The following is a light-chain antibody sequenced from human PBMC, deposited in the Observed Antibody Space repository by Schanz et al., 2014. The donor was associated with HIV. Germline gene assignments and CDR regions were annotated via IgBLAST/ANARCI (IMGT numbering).Light chain of an antibody. CDR1: SSNVGGYNY. CDR3: SSYTSSSTLVV. J-gene: IGLJ2*01. CDR2: DVS. V-gene: IGLV2-14*03. Sequence: QSVLTQPPSASGSRGQSVAISCTGSSSNVGGYNYVSWYQQHPGKAPKLMIYDVSNRPSGVSNRFSGSKSGNSASLTISALQAEDEADYYCSSYTSSSTLVVFGGGTKLTVL.